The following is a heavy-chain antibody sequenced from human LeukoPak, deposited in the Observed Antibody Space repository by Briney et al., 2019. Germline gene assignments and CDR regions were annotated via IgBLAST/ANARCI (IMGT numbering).Heavy chain of an antibody. CDR1: GFPFSDHW. Sequence: GGSLRLSCAASGFPFSDHWMDWVRQAPGKGMEWVANIKEDGSKKSYADSVKGRFTISRDNAKSSLYLQMNSLRADDTAVYHCSRSLDYWGQGALVTVSS. V-gene: IGHV3-7*01. CDR3: SRSLDY. CDR2: IKEDGSKK. J-gene: IGHJ4*02.